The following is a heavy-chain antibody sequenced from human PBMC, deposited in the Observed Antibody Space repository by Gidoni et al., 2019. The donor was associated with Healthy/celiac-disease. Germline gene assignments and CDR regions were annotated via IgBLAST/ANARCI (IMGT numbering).Heavy chain of an antibody. CDR1: GFTFSSYV. J-gene: IGHJ4*02. CDR2: IWYDGSNK. D-gene: IGHD5-12*01. CDR3: ARDGPLLQMATNEWSFDY. V-gene: IGHV3-33*01. Sequence: QVQLVESGGGVVQPGRSLRLSCAASGFTFSSYVMHWVRQAPGKGLEWVAVIWYDGSNKDYADSVKGRFTISRDNSKNTLYLQMNSLRAEDTAVYYCARDGPLLQMATNEWSFDYWGQGTLVTVSS.